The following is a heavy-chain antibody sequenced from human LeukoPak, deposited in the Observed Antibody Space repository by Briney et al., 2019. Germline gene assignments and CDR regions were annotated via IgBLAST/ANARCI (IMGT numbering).Heavy chain of an antibody. J-gene: IGHJ4*02. V-gene: IGHV3-30-3*01. CDR1: GFTFSSYA. CDR3: ARIRDTYSGYDLDY. Sequence: GGSLRLSCAASGFTFSSYAMHWVRQAPGKGLEWVAVISYDGSNKYYADSVKGRFTISRDNAKNSLYLQMNSLRAEDTAVYYCARIRDTYSGYDLDYWGQGTLVTVSS. CDR2: ISYDGSNK. D-gene: IGHD5-12*01.